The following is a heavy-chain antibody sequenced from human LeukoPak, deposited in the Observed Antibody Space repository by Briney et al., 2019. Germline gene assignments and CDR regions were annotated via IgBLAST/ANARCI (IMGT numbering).Heavy chain of an antibody. J-gene: IGHJ4*02. CDR3: AKDWSIAARRRGGSFDY. D-gene: IGHD6-6*01. CDR2: ISGDGGST. CDR1: GFTFDDYA. V-gene: IGHV3-43*02. Sequence: PGGSLRLSCAASGFTFDDYAMHWVRQAPGKGLEWVSLISGDGGSTYYADSVKGRFTISRDNSKNSLYLQINSLRTEDTALYYCAKDWSIAARRRGGSFDYWGQGTLVTVSS.